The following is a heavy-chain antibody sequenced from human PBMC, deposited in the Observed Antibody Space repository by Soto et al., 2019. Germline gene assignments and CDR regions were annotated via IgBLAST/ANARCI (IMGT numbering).Heavy chain of an antibody. CDR1: GGSISSGGYY. V-gene: IGHV4-31*03. J-gene: IGHJ6*02. D-gene: IGHD3-9*01. CDR2: IYYSGST. CDR3: ARGDILTGYYYYGMDV. Sequence: SETLSLTCTVSGGSISSGGYYWSWIRQHPGKGLEWIGYIYYSGSTYYNPSLKSRVTISVDTSKNQFSLKLSSVTAADTAVYYCARGDILTGYYYYGMDVWGQGTTVTVSS.